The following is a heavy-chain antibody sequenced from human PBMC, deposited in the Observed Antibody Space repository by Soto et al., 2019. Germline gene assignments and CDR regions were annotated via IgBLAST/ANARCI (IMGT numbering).Heavy chain of an antibody. V-gene: IGHV1-2*04. CDR1: GYTFTGYY. Sequence: ASVKVSCKASGYTFTGYYMHWVRQAPGQGLEWMGWINPNSGGTNYAQKFQGWVTMTRDTSISTAYMELSRLRSDDTAVYYCAREEEEYSSSPGDGYYYGMDVLGQGTTVTVSS. D-gene: IGHD6-6*01. J-gene: IGHJ6*02. CDR3: AREEEEYSSSPGDGYYYGMDV. CDR2: INPNSGGT.